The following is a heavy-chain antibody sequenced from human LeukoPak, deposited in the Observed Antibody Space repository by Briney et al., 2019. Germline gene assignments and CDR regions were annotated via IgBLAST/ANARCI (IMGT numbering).Heavy chain of an antibody. Sequence: RASVKVSCKASGYTFTSYGITWVRQAPGQGLEWMGWISGYSANTNYAQKLQGRVTMTTDTSTSTAYMELRSLRSDDTAVYYCAGDPYSSGSGLADYWGQGTLVTVSS. CDR3: AGDPYSSGSGLADY. J-gene: IGHJ4*02. CDR2: ISGYSANT. V-gene: IGHV1-18*01. D-gene: IGHD6-19*01. CDR1: GYTFTSYG.